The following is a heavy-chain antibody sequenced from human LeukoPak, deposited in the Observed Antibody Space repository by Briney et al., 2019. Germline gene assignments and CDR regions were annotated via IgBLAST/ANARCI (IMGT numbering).Heavy chain of an antibody. CDR3: ATTKSKRRCSGGSCYSRWFDP. CDR2: FDPEDGET. Sequence: GASVTLSCKVSGYTLTELSMHWVRQAPGKGLEWMGGFDPEDGETIYAQKFQGRVTVTEDTSTDTAYMELSSLRSEDTAVYYCATTKSKRRCSGGSCYSRWFDPWGQGTLVTVSS. D-gene: IGHD2-15*01. CDR1: GYTLTELS. V-gene: IGHV1-24*01. J-gene: IGHJ5*02.